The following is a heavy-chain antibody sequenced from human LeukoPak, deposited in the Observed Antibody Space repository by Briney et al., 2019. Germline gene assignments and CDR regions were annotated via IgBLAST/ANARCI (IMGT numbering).Heavy chain of an antibody. D-gene: IGHD1-14*01. J-gene: IGHJ3*02. V-gene: IGHV4-59*08. CDR3: ARGTETGDAFDI. CDR1: GGSISSYY. CDR2: IYYSGST. Sequence: PSETLSLTCTVSGGSISSYYWSWIRQPPGKGLEWIGYIYYSGSTNYNPSLKSRVTISVDTSKNQFSLKLSSVTAADTAVYYCARGTETGDAFDIWGQGTMVPVSS.